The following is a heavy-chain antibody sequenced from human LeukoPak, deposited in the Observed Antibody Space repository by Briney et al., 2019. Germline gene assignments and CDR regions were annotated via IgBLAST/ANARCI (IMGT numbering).Heavy chain of an antibody. D-gene: IGHD3-16*01. Sequence: SETLSLTCTVSGGSISSYYWSWIRQPPGKGLEWIGYIYYSGSTNYNPSLKSRLTISVDTSKNQFSLKLSSVTAADTAVYYCARETSQKGAHYMDVWGKGTTVTISS. CDR3: ARETSQKGAHYMDV. CDR2: IYYSGST. J-gene: IGHJ6*03. CDR1: GGSISSYY. V-gene: IGHV4-59*01.